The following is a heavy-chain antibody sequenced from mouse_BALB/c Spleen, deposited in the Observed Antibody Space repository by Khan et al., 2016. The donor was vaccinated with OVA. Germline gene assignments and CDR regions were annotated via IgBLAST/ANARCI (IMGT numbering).Heavy chain of an antibody. J-gene: IGHJ1*01. D-gene: IGHD2-10*02. V-gene: IGHV1-87*01. CDR1: GYTFTSYW. Sequence: QVQLKQSGAELARPGASVKLSCKASGYTFTSYWMQWVKQRPGQGLEWIGAIYPGDGDTRYTQKFKGKAKLTADKSSSTAYMQLSSLASEGSAVYYCARDLERYFDVWGAGTTVTVSS. CDR3: ARDLERYFDV. CDR2: IYPGDGDT.